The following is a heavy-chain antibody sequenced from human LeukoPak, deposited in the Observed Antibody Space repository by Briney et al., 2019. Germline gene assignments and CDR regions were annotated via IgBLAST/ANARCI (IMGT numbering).Heavy chain of an antibody. J-gene: IGHJ4*02. V-gene: IGHV4-61*08. Sequence: SQTLSLTCTVSGGSISSGGYYWSWIRQPPGKGLEWNGYLYYSGTTNYNPSLKSRVTISVDTSKNQFSLTLSSVTAADTAVYYCARRYFHDSSGYYYSEGYFDYWGQGTLVTVSS. CDR2: LYYSGTT. D-gene: IGHD3-22*01. CDR1: GGSISSGGYY. CDR3: ARRYFHDSSGYYYSEGYFDY.